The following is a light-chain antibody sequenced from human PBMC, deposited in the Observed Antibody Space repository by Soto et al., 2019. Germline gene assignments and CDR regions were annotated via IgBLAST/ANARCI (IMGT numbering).Light chain of an antibody. CDR3: QHYHVWPIT. CDR1: QSVSSH. V-gene: IGKV3-15*01. CDR2: DAS. Sequence: EIVMPQYPATLSVSPGEGSTVSCRASQSVSSHLAWYQHKPGQAPRLLFYDASTRATGIPARFSGSGSGTEFTLTISSLQSEDFAVYYCQHYHVWPITFGQGTRLEIK. J-gene: IGKJ5*01.